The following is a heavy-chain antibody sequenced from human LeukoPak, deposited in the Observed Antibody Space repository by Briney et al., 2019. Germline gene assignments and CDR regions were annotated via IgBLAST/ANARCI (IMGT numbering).Heavy chain of an antibody. CDR2: ISAYNGNT. CDR3: ARGYYYGSGSYFEGFDP. D-gene: IGHD3-10*01. V-gene: IGHV1-18*04. CDR1: GHTFTNYY. J-gene: IGHJ5*02. Sequence: ASVKVSCKASGHTFTNYYINWVRQAPGQGLEWLGWISAYNGNTNYAQKLQGRVTMTTDTSTSTAYMELRSLRSDDTAVYYCARGYYYGSGSYFEGFDPWGQGTLVTVSS.